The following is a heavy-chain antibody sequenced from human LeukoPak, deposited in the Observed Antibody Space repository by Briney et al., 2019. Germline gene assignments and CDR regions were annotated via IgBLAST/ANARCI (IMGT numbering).Heavy chain of an antibody. CDR2: INPNSGGT. V-gene: IGHV1-2*02. Sequence: GASVKVSCKASGYTFTGYHMHWVRQAPGQGVEWMGWINPNSGGTNYAQKFQGRVTMTRETSISTAYMKLSSLRSDDTAVYYCAREVLAKNYGMDVWGQGTTVTVSS. CDR1: GYTFTGYH. D-gene: IGHD2-8*02. CDR3: AREVLAKNYGMDV. J-gene: IGHJ6*02.